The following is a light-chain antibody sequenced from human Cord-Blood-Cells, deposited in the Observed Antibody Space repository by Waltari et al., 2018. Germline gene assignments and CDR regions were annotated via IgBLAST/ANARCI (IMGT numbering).Light chain of an antibody. V-gene: IGLV2-14*01. CDR2: DVS. CDR1: SSDVGGYNY. Sequence: QSALTQPASVSGSPGQSITISCTGTSSDVGGYNYVSWYQQHPGKAPKLMIYDVSNRPSGVCNRFSGAKSGNTASLTSSGLQAEDEADYYCSSYTSSSTLVVFGGGTKLTVL. J-gene: IGLJ2*01. CDR3: SSYTSSSTLVV.